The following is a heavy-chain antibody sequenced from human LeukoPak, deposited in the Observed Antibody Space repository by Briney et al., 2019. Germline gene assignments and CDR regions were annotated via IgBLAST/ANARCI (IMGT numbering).Heavy chain of an antibody. Sequence: YPGGSLRLSCAASGFSFSSYGMNWVRQAPGKGLEWVSSISTSSRNIFYADPVKGRFTMSRENAKNSLSLQMNTRRAADTAVYYCAREYGSGRFYDVDVWGRETALTVSS. V-gene: IGHV3-21*01. D-gene: IGHD3-10*01. CDR3: AREYGSGRFYDVDV. CDR1: GFSFSSYG. J-gene: IGHJ6*03. CDR2: ISTSSRNI.